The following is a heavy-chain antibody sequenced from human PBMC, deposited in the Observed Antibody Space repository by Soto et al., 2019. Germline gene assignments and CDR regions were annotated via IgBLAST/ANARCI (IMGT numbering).Heavy chain of an antibody. D-gene: IGHD2-15*01. V-gene: IGHV3-23*01. J-gene: IGHJ3*02. CDR2: ISGGNDNT. CDR1: GFIFSSYA. Sequence: EVQLLESGGGLVQPGGSLRLSCAAPGFIFSSYAMSWVRQAPGKGLEWVSAISGGNDNTYYANSVKRRFTISRDNSKNMVYGQMDRLRGEDTAVYYCAKDRPPSGDNYCSGFSWFVDGLDIWGVQTNVTGYS. CDR3: AKDRPPSGDNYCSGFSWFVDGLDI.